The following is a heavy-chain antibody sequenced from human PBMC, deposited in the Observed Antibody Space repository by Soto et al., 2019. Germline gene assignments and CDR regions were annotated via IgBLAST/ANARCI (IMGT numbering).Heavy chain of an antibody. CDR3: ARGGGCSGGSCIIDY. Sequence: EVQLVESGGGLVQPGGSLRLSCAASGFTFSSYSMNWVRQAPGKGVEWVSYISSSSSTIYYADSVKGRFTISRDNTKNSLYLQMNSLRAEDKAVYYCARGGGCSGGSCIIDYWGQGNLVTVSS. CDR2: ISSSSSTI. D-gene: IGHD2-15*01. CDR1: GFTFSSYS. J-gene: IGHJ4*02. V-gene: IGHV3-48*01.